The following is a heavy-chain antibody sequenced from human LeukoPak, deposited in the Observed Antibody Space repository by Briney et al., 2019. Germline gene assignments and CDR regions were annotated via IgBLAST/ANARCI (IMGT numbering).Heavy chain of an antibody. D-gene: IGHD3-10*01. Sequence: GASVKVSCKASGYTFTGYYMHWVRQAPGQGLEWMGIINPSGGSTSYAQKFQGRVTMTRDMSTSTVYMELSSLRSEDTAVYYCARAGRRNAARTNYYYYYMDVWGKGTTVTVSS. CDR2: INPSGGST. CDR1: GYTFTGYY. V-gene: IGHV1-46*01. J-gene: IGHJ6*03. CDR3: ARAGRRNAARTNYYYYYMDV.